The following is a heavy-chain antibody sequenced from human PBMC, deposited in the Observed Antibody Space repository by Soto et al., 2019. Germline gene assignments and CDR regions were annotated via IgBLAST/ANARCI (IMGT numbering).Heavy chain of an antibody. CDR2: IIPIFGTA. Sequence: SVKVSCKASGGTFSSYAISWVRQAPGQGLEWMGGIIPIFGTANYAQKFQGRVTITADESTSTAYMELSSLRSEDTAVYYCARLSSRSSSPGGRFDPWGQGTLVTVSS. V-gene: IGHV1-69*13. CDR3: ARLSSRSSSPGGRFDP. CDR1: GGTFSSYA. J-gene: IGHJ5*02. D-gene: IGHD6-13*01.